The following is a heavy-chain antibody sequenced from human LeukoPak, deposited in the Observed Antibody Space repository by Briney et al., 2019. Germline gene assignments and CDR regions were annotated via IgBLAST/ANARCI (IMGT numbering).Heavy chain of an antibody. V-gene: IGHV1-18*01. CDR3: ARGDALAPAAAGDY. J-gene: IGHJ4*02. CDR1: GYIFMNYG. Sequence: ASVKVSCKTSGYIFMNYGINWVRQAPGLGLEWMGWISVYNGNTKSAQNFQGRVTMTTDISTSTAYMELRSLRSDDTAVYYCARGDALAPAAAGDYWGQGTLVTVSS. CDR2: ISVYNGNT. D-gene: IGHD2-2*01.